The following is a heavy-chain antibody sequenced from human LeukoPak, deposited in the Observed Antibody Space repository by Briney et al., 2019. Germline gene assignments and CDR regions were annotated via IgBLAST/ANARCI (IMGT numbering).Heavy chain of an antibody. Sequence: SETLSLTCTVSGGSISSYYWSWIRQPPGKGLEWIGYIYYSGSTNYNPSLKSRVTISVDTSKNQFSLKLSSVTAADTAVYYCARCRDGYNPNYYYYYMDVWGKGTTVTVSS. CDR3: ARCRDGYNPNYYYYYMDV. J-gene: IGHJ6*03. V-gene: IGHV4-59*01. CDR2: IYYSGST. D-gene: IGHD5-24*01. CDR1: GGSISSYY.